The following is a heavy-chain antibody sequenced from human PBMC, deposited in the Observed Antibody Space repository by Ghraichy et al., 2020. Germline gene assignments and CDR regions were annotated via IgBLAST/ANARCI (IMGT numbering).Heavy chain of an antibody. CDR1: GYSISNGYF. J-gene: IGHJ4*02. CDR3: TGLETRQYLLSHFEL. CDR2: TFHSGTT. V-gene: IGHV4-38-2*01. Sequence: GSLRLSCSVSGYSISNGYFWGWIRQPPGKGLEWIASTFHSGTTYYNPSLESRVTISVDTSKNQVSLSLGSVTAADTAVYYCTGLETRQYLLSHFELWGQGTLVTVSS. D-gene: IGHD1-1*01.